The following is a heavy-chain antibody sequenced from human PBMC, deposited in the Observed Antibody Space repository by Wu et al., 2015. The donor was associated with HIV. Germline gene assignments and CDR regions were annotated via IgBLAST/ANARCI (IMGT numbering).Heavy chain of an antibody. J-gene: IGHJ4*02. CDR2: INPNRGGT. V-gene: IGHV1-2*02. CDR1: GYTFTDYY. Sequence: QVQLVQSGAELKKPGASVKISCKASGYTFTDYYMYWVRQAPGQGLEWMGWINPNRGGTKYAQKFQGRVTMTRDTSISTAYMELSRLRSDDTAVYYCARVARAFSVSRIAAPNYYFDYWGQGTLVTVSS. CDR3: ARVARAFSVSRIAAPNYYFDY. D-gene: IGHD6-13*01.